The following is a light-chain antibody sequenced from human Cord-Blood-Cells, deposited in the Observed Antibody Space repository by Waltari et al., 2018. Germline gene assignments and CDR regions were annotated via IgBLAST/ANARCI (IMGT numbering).Light chain of an antibody. J-gene: IGKJ1*01. CDR3: QQYNNWPWT. V-gene: IGKV3-15*01. Sequence: IVMLQSPATLSVSTGERATLSCRASQSVSSNLAWYQQNPGQAARLLIYGASTRATGIPARFSGSGSGTEFTLTISSLQSEDFAVYYCQQYNNWPWTFGQGTKVEIK. CDR1: QSVSSN. CDR2: GAS.